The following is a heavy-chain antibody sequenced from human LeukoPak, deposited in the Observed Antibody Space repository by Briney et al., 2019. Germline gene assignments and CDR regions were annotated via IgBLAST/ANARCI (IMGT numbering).Heavy chain of an antibody. Sequence: GGSLRLSCAASGFTFSSYGMHWVRQAPGMGLEWVAFIRYDGSNKYYADSVKGRFTISRDNSKNTLYLQMNSLRAEDTAVYYCAKDIVVVVPAARNVYYYYYMDVWGKGTTVTVSS. CDR1: GFTFSSYG. CDR2: IRYDGSNK. D-gene: IGHD2-2*01. J-gene: IGHJ6*03. V-gene: IGHV3-30*02. CDR3: AKDIVVVVPAARNVYYYYYMDV.